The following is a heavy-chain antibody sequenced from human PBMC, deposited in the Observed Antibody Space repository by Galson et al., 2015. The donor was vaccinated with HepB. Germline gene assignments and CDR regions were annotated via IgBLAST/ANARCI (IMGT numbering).Heavy chain of an antibody. D-gene: IGHD3-10*01. J-gene: IGHJ3*02. CDR3: ATSMVRGSLFDI. Sequence: LSLTCTVSGGSISGSISSYYWNWIRQPPGKGLEWIGYIYYSGSTNYNPSLKSRVTISVDTSKNQFSLKLSSVTAADTALYFCATSMVRGSLFDIWGQGTMVTVSS. CDR2: IYYSGST. CDR1: GGSISGSISSYY. V-gene: IGHV4-59*08.